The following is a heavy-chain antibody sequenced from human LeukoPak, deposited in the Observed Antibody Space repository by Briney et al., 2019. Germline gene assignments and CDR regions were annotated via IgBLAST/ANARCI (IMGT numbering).Heavy chain of an antibody. D-gene: IGHD6-13*01. Sequence: GGSLRLSCAASGFTFSSYAMSWVRQAPGKGLEWVSAISGSGGSTYYADSVKGRFTISRDNSKNTLYLQMNSLRAEDTAVYYCASLSAAAGNYYYYYMDVWGKGTTVTISS. V-gene: IGHV3-23*01. CDR3: ASLSAAAGNYYYYYMDV. CDR1: GFTFSSYA. J-gene: IGHJ6*03. CDR2: ISGSGGST.